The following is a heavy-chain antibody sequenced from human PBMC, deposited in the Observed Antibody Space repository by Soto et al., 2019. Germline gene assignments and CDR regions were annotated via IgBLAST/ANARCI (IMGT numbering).Heavy chain of an antibody. CDR2: IKQDGSEK. Sequence: EVQLVESGGGLVQPGGSLRLSCAASGFTFSSYWMSWVRQAPGKGLEWVANIKQDGSEKYYVDSVKGRFTISRDNAKNSLYLQMNSLRAEDTAVYYCARVLGGWYSGAFDIWGQGTMVTVSS. V-gene: IGHV3-7*05. CDR1: GFTFSSYW. D-gene: IGHD6-19*01. CDR3: ARVLGGWYSGAFDI. J-gene: IGHJ3*02.